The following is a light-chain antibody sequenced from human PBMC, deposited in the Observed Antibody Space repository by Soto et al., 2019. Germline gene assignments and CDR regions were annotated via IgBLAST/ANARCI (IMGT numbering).Light chain of an antibody. CDR1: QSVINRY. J-gene: IGKJ3*01. CDR3: QQYGTSPFT. CDR2: GAS. V-gene: IGKV3-20*01. Sequence: EIVLTQSPGTLSLSPGEGATLSCRASQSVINRYLAWYQQKPGQAPTLLISGASSRATGCPDRFSGSGSGTDFSLTISRLEPEDFAVYYCQQYGTSPFTFGPGTKVDIK.